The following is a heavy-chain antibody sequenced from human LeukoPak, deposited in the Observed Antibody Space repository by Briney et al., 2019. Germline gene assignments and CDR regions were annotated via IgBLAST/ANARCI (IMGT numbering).Heavy chain of an antibody. J-gene: IGHJ3*02. Sequence: QPGGSLRLFCAASGYTFNSYGMHWVRQAPGRGLECVAFIRYDGSNKYYADSVKGRFTISRDNSENTLYLQINSLRAKDTAVYYCAKEMHDYVWGSDRAPYDAFDIWGQGTMVTVSS. CDR1: GYTFNSYG. CDR3: AKEMHDYVWGSDRAPYDAFDI. V-gene: IGHV3-30*02. CDR2: IRYDGSNK. D-gene: IGHD3-16*02.